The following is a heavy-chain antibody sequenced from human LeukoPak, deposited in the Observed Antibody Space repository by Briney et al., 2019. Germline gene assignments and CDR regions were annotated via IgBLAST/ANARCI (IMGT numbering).Heavy chain of an antibody. Sequence: PGGSLRLSCPASGFTFNNYAMSWVRQPPGKGLEWASAISAIGGTTYYADPVKGRFTISRDNSEITLFLQMNSLRAEDTAVYYCAKEPREYCSSTSCPNWFDSWGQGTLVTVSS. V-gene: IGHV3-23*01. CDR1: GFTFNNYA. D-gene: IGHD2-2*01. J-gene: IGHJ5*01. CDR3: AKEPREYCSSTSCPNWFDS. CDR2: ISAIGGTT.